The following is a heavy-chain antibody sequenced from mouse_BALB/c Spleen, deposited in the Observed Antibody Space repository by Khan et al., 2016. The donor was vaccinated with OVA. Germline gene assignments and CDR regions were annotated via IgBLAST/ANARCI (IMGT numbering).Heavy chain of an antibody. CDR1: GFSLITYG. CDR3: ASNSYRYDFTY. V-gene: IGHV2-2*01. J-gene: IGHJ3*01. D-gene: IGHD2-12*01. Sequence: VQLKESGPGLVQPSQSLSITCTVSGFSLITYGVHWVRQSPGKGLEWLGVIWSDGSTDYNAAFIYRLSITKDNSKSQVFFKMNSLQAEDTAIYSSASNSYRYDFTYWGRGTLVTVSA. CDR2: IWSDGST.